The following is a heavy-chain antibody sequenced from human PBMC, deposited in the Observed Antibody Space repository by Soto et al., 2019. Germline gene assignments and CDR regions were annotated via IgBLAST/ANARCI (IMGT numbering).Heavy chain of an antibody. CDR2: FHTSGST. V-gene: IGHV4-4*07. CDR1: GGSVSSSC. D-gene: IGHD3-22*01. Sequence: SQTLSLTFDVSGGSVSSSCWGWVRQRAGQGLEWIGRFHTSGSTNYNPSRKSRVTMSVDTSKNQFSLKLSSVTAADKAVYYCARDTNYYDSSSYYLFDYWGQGTLDTVPQ. J-gene: IGHJ4*02. CDR3: ARDTNYYDSSSYYLFDY.